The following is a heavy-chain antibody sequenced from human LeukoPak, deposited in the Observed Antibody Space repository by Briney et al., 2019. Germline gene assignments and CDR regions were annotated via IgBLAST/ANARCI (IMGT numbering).Heavy chain of an antibody. D-gene: IGHD1-1*01. CDR1: GFTSITYT. CDR3: ARELQLERLAFGKEGSAFDY. Sequence: PGGSLRLSCAASGFTSITYTMNWVRQAPGEGLEWVSSISGTSSYIYYADSVKGRFTISRDNAKNSLYLQMNRLRADDTAVYYCARELQLERLAFGKEGSAFDYWGQGTLVIVSS. J-gene: IGHJ4*02. CDR2: ISGTSSYI. V-gene: IGHV3-21*01.